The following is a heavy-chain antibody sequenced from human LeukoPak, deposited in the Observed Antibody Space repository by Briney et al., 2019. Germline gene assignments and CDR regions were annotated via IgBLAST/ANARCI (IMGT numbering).Heavy chain of an antibody. CDR1: GFKFSSFS. D-gene: IGHD3-16*01. V-gene: IGHV3-48*04. Sequence: GGSLRLSCTASGFKFSSFSMNWARQAPGKGLEWLSYISSTSSPIYYADSVKGRFTISRDNAKNSLYLQMDSLGAEDTAIYYCARVIGSYGDSAYWGQGTLVTVSS. CDR3: ARVIGSYGDSAY. J-gene: IGHJ4*02. CDR2: ISSTSSPI.